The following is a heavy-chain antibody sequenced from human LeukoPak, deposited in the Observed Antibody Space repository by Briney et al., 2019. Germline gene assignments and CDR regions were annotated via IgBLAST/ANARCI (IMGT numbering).Heavy chain of an antibody. CDR2: IYYIGST. CDR3: AREDLVATNTFDY. V-gene: IGHV4-59*02. Sequence: PSETLSLTCTVSGGFVSSCYWSWIRQPPGKGLEWIGYIYYIGSTNYNPSLESRVTISVDTSKNQFSLKLSSVTAADTAVYYCAREDLVATNTFDYWGQGTLVTVSS. CDR1: GGFVSSCY. D-gene: IGHD5-12*01. J-gene: IGHJ4*02.